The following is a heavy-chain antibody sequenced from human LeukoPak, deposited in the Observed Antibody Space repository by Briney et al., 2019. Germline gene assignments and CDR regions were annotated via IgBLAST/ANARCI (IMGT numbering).Heavy chain of an antibody. J-gene: IGHJ6*03. V-gene: IGHV4-39*07. CDR3: ARLYYYYYYMDV. CDR1: GGSISSSSYY. Sequence: SETLSLTCSVSGGSISSSSYYWGWIRQPPGKGLEWIGTIYYSGSTYYNPSLKSRVTISVDTSKNQFSLKLSSVTAADTAVYYCARLYYYYYYMDVWGKGTTVTISS. CDR2: IYYSGST.